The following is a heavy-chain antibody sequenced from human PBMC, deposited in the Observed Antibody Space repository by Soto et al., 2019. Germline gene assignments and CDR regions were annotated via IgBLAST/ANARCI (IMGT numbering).Heavy chain of an antibody. CDR1: GGAISSTSYY. D-gene: IGHD6-6*01. J-gene: IGHJ2*01. CDR2: IYYSGGT. CDR3: ARLLYISSGDWYFDL. V-gene: IGHV4-39*01. Sequence: QLQLQESGPGLVKPSETLSLTCAVSGGAISSTSYYWAWIRQPPGKGLEWIGSIYYSGGTYYNPSLKSLVPISVDTSKNQFSLKLSSVTAADPAVYYCARLLYISSGDWYFDLWGRGTLVTVSS.